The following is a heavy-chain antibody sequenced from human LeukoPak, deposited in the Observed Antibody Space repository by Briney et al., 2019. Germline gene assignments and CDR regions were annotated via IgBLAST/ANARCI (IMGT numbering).Heavy chain of an antibody. CDR3: AKVMKGSERLTMVRGVIIKTAGLYYMDV. CDR1: GFTLSSYA. Sequence: GGSLRLSCAASGFTLSSYAMSWVRQAPGKGLEWVSSISASGGSTNYADSVKGRFTISRDNAKNTVYLQMNSLKAEDTAVYYCAKVMKGSERLTMVRGVIIKTAGLYYMDVWGKGTTVTVSS. V-gene: IGHV3-23*01. D-gene: IGHD3-10*01. J-gene: IGHJ6*03. CDR2: ISASGGST.